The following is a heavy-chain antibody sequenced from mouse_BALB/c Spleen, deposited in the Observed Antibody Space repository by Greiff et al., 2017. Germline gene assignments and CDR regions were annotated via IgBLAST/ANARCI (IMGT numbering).Heavy chain of an antibody. J-gene: IGHJ3*01. CDR2: IRNKANGYTT. V-gene: IGHV7-3*02. D-gene: IGHD4-1*01. CDR3: AREKGTGPFAY. Sequence: EVQLQESGGGLVQPGGSLRLSCATSGFTFTDYYMSWVRQPPGKALEWLGFIRNKANGYTTEYSASVKGRFTISRDNSQSILYLQMNTLRAEDSATYYCAREKGTGPFAYWGQGTLVTVSA. CDR1: GFTFTDYY.